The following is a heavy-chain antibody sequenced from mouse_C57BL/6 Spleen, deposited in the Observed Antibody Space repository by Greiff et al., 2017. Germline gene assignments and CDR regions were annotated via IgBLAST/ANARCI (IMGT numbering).Heavy chain of an antibody. CDR3: ARGGDYYSNYGEDY. CDR1: GYTFTSYW. CDR2: IYPGSGST. Sequence: QVQLQQPGAELVKPGASVKMSCKASGYTFTSYWITWVKQRPGQGLEWIGDIYPGSGSTNYNEKFKSKATLTVDTSSSTAYMQLSSLTSEDSAVYYCARGGDYYSNYGEDYWGQGTSVTVSS. D-gene: IGHD2-5*01. J-gene: IGHJ4*01. V-gene: IGHV1-55*01.